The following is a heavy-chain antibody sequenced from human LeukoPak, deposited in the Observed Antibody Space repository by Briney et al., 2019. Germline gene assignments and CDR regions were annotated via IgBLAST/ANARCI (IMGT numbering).Heavy chain of an antibody. CDR3: ARDTSVTGTPGYFDY. CDR2: INPSGGST. Sequence: ASVKVSCKASGYTFTSYYMHWVRQAPGQGLEWMGIINPSGGSTSCAQKFQGRVTMTRDTSTSTVYMELSSLRSEDTAVYYCARDTSVTGTPGYFDYWGRGTLVTVSS. J-gene: IGHJ4*02. D-gene: IGHD1-20*01. V-gene: IGHV1-46*01. CDR1: GYTFTSYY.